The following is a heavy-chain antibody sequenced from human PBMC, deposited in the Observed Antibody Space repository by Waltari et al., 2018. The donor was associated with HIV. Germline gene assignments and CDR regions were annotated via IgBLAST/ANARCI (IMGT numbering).Heavy chain of an antibody. Sequence: EVQLVESGGGLVQPGRSLRLSCAASGFTLDDYAMHWVRQAPGKGLEWVSVISWNSGSIGYADSVKGRFTISRDNAKNSLYLQMNSLRAEDTALYYCAKDMSSDDAFDIWGQGTMVTVSS. J-gene: IGHJ3*02. CDR3: AKDMSSDDAFDI. CDR2: ISWNSGSI. CDR1: GFTLDDYA. V-gene: IGHV3-9*01.